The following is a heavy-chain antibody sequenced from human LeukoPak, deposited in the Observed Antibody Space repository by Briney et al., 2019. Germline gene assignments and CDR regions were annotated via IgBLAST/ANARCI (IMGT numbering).Heavy chain of an antibody. D-gene: IGHD2-2*01. CDR3: ARARYCSSTSCSYFDY. V-gene: IGHV3-30*02. CDR1: GFTFSSYG. J-gene: IGHJ4*02. CDR2: IRYDGSNK. Sequence: GGSLRLSCAASGFTFSSYGMHWVRQAPGKGLEWVAFIRYDGSNKYYADSVKGRFTISRDNSKNTLYLQVNSLRAEDTAVYYCARARYCSSTSCSYFDYWGQGTLVTVSS.